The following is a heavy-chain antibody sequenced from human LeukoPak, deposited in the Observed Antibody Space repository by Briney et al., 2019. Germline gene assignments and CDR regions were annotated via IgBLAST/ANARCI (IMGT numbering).Heavy chain of an antibody. CDR3: ARERDSSSWYAFDI. Sequence: GGSLRLSCAASGFTFSNYAMTWVRQAPGKGLELVSVISASGRNRDYAGSVKGRFTITRDNAENTLSLLMNSLRAEDAAVYYCARERDSSSWYAFDIWGQGTMVTVSS. J-gene: IGHJ3*02. CDR2: ISASGRNR. V-gene: IGHV3-23*01. D-gene: IGHD6-13*01. CDR1: GFTFSNYA.